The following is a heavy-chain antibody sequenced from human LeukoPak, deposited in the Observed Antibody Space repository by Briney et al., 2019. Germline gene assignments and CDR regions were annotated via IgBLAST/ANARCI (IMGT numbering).Heavy chain of an antibody. CDR2: IKKDGSGK. D-gene: IGHD1-26*01. CDR1: GFTFSIYW. Sequence: GGSLRPSCAASGFTFSIYWMSWVRQAPGKGLEWVANIKKDGSGKYYVDSVKGRFTISRDNAKNSLYPQMNRLRVDDTAVYYCARAWARSGIVDPIDVWGKGTTVTVSS. CDR3: ARAWARSGIVDPIDV. V-gene: IGHV3-7*03. J-gene: IGHJ6*04.